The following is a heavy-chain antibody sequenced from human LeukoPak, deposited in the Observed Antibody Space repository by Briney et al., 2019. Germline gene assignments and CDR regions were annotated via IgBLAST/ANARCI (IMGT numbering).Heavy chain of an antibody. V-gene: IGHV3-48*01. CDR2: ISSGSSTI. D-gene: IGHD5-18*01. CDR3: AREAAMREIDY. J-gene: IGHJ4*02. CDR1: GFIFSSYS. Sequence: GGSLRLSCAASGFIFSSYSMNWVRQAPGKGLEWVSYISSGSSTIYYADSVKGRFTISRDNAKNSLYLQMNSLRAEDTAVYYCAREAAMREIDYWGQGTLVTVSS.